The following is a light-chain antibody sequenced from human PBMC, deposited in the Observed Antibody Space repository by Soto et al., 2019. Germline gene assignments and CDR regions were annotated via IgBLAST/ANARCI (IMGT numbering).Light chain of an antibody. CDR3: QTWGTGIGV. V-gene: IGLV4-69*01. Sequence: QLVLTQSPSASASLGASVKLTCTLSSGHSNYAIAWHQQQPEKGPRYLMKLNSDGSHSKGDGIPDRFSGSSSGAERYLTNSSLQSEDEADYYCQTWGTGIGVFGGGTKLTVL. J-gene: IGLJ2*01. CDR2: LNSDGSH. CDR1: SGHSNYA.